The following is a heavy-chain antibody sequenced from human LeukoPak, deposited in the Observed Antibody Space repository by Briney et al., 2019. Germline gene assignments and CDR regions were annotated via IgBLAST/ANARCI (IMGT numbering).Heavy chain of an antibody. CDR2: IHSGGDT. J-gene: IGHJ4*02. CDR1: GFIVSSNY. V-gene: IGHV3-53*01. CDR3: TTRSGSYYY. D-gene: IGHD1-26*01. Sequence: GGSLRLSCVASGFIVSSNYMSWVRQAPGKGLKWVSVIHSGGDTYYADCVKGRFTISRDTSKNTLYLQVNSLRAEDTALYYCTTRSGSYYYWGQGTLVTVSS.